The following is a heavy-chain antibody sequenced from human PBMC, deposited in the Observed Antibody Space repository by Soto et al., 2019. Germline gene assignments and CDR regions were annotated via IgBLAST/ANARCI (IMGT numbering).Heavy chain of an antibody. CDR1: GYTFTSSG. V-gene: IGHV1-18*01. CDR2: LSAYNGNT. J-gene: IGHJ5*02. D-gene: IGHD6-19*01. Sequence: QVQLVQSGAEVKKPGASVKVSCKASGYTFTSSGISWVRQAPGQGLEWMGWLSAYNGNTNYAQKLQGRVTRTTHTSTSTAYMELRSLRSDDTAVYYCARVISSGRGWYNLLWFEPWGQGTLVTVSS. CDR3: ARVISSGRGWYNLLWFEP.